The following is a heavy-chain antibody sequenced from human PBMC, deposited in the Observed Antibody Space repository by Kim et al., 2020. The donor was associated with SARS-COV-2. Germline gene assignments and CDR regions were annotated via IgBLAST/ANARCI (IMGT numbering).Heavy chain of an antibody. V-gene: IGHV3-74*01. CDR1: GFTFSTYW. D-gene: IGHD2-21*01. Sequence: GGSLRLSCAASGFTFSTYWMHWVRQAPGKGLVWVSRINSDGSSTTYADSVKGRFTISRDNAKNTLYLQMNSLRVEDTAVYYCVRVRGVMAQSDYWGQGTLVTVSS. CDR3: VRVRGVMAQSDY. J-gene: IGHJ4*02. CDR2: INSDGSST.